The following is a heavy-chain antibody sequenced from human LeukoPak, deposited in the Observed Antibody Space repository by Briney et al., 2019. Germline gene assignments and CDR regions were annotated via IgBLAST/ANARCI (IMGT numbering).Heavy chain of an antibody. J-gene: IGHJ5*02. CDR2: INHSGST. CDR1: GGSVSSGSYY. D-gene: IGHD2-15*01. Sequence: SETLSLTCTVSGGSVSSGSYYWSWIRQPPGKGLEWIGEINHSGSTNYNPSLKSRVTISVDTSKNQFSLKLSSVTAADTAVYYCARGRRYCSGGSCYFWFDPWGQGTLVTVSS. CDR3: ARGRRYCSGGSCYFWFDP. V-gene: IGHV4-61*01.